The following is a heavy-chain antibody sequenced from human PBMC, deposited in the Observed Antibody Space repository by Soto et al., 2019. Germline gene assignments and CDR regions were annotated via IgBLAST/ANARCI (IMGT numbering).Heavy chain of an antibody. D-gene: IGHD5-18*01. V-gene: IGHV5-10-1*01. J-gene: IGHJ4*02. CDR1: GYSFTSYW. CDR2: IDPSDSYT. Sequence: GESLKISCKGSGYSFTSYWISWVRQMPGKGLEWMGRIDPSDSYTNYSPSFQGHVTISADKSISTAYLQWSSLKASDTAMYYCSRHTDTAIVTVDYWGQGTLVTVSS. CDR3: SRHTDTAIVTVDY.